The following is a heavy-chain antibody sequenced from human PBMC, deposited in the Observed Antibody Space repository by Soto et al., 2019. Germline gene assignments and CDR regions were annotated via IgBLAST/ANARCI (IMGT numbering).Heavy chain of an antibody. J-gene: IGHJ5*02. Sequence: ASVKVSCKASGGTFSSYAISWVRQAHGQGLEWMGGIIPIFGTANYAQKFQGRVTITADESTSTAYMELSSLRSEDTAVYYCARNTAGTNDWFDPWGQGTLVTVSS. D-gene: IGHD1-7*01. V-gene: IGHV1-69*13. CDR2: IIPIFGTA. CDR3: ARNTAGTNDWFDP. CDR1: GGTFSSYA.